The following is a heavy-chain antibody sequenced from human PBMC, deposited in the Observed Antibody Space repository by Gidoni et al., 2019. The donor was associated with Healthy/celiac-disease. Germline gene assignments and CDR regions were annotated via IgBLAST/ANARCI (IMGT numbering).Heavy chain of an antibody. CDR2: ISSSSSYI. Sequence: TFSSYSRNWVRQAPGKGLEWVSSISSSSSYIYYADSVKGRFTISRDNAKNSLYLQMNSLRAEDTAVYYCAREGYYDGSGSDLDYWGQGTLVTVSS. CDR3: AREGYYDGSGSDLDY. V-gene: IGHV3-21*01. CDR1: TFSSYS. J-gene: IGHJ4*02. D-gene: IGHD3-10*01.